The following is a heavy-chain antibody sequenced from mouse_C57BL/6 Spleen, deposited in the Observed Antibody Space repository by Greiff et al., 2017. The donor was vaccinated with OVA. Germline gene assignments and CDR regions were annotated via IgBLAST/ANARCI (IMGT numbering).Heavy chain of an antibody. CDR1: GFTFSDYG. CDR2: ISSGSSTI. CDR3: ARGGYYPNYYAMDY. Sequence: EVKLVESGGGLVKPGGSLKLSCAASGFTFSDYGMHWVRQAPEKGLEWVAYISSGSSTIYYADTVKGRFTISRDNAKNTLFLQMTSLRSEDTAMYYCARGGYYPNYYAMDYWGQGTSVTVSS. V-gene: IGHV5-17*01. J-gene: IGHJ4*01. D-gene: IGHD2-3*01.